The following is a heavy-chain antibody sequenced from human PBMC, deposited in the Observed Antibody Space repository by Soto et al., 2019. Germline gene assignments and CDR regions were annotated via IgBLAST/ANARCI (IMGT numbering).Heavy chain of an antibody. CDR3: ARPNRYYYESGGQSGWFDP. Sequence: QVQLVQSGAEVKKPGSSVKVSCKASGGTFSSSSISWVRQAPGQGLEWMGGIIPIFGTANYTQKFQGRVTSTASESTSTANMELSSLSTDDTAVYYSARPNRYYYESGGQSGWFDPWGQGTLVTVSS. CDR2: IIPIFGTA. D-gene: IGHD3-22*01. J-gene: IGHJ5*02. CDR1: GGTFSSSS. V-gene: IGHV1-69*12.